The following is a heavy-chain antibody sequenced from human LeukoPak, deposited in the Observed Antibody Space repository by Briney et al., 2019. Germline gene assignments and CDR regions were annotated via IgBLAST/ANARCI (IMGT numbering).Heavy chain of an antibody. CDR1: GITLSDAW. Sequence: GGSLRLSCEASGITLSDAWMSWVRQAPGKGLEWVGRIKSKSAGGTTDHAAPVKGRFTISRDDSKNTLYLQMNSLTIEDTAVYYCVTPPDWGQGTLVTVSS. V-gene: IGHV3-15*01. CDR3: VTPPD. D-gene: IGHD5-18*01. CDR2: IKSKSAGGTT. J-gene: IGHJ4*02.